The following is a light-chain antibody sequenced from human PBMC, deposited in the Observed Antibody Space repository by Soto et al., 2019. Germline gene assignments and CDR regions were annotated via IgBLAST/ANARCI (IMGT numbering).Light chain of an antibody. Sequence: QSVLTQPGSVSGSPGQSITISCTGTSSDVGSYNYVPWYQLHPGKAPKLMIYEVSNRPSGVSNRFSGSKSGDTASLTISGLQAEDEADYYCSSYTTRTTLDVFGTGTKVTVL. V-gene: IGLV2-14*01. J-gene: IGLJ1*01. CDR1: SSDVGSYNY. CDR2: EVS. CDR3: SSYTTRTTLDV.